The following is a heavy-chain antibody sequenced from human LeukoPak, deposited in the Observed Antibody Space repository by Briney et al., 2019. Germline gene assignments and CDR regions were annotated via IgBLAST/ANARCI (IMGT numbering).Heavy chain of an antibody. V-gene: IGHV3-23*01. CDR2: VSGYGGAT. J-gene: IGHJ4*02. CDR3: AKGRGYSYGYPSDY. CDR1: GFTFINYA. Sequence: GGSLRLSCASSGFTFINYAMNWVRQAPGKGLEWVSTVSGYGGATYYADSVKGRFTISRDNSKSTLYLQMNSLRGEDTAIYCCAKGRGYSYGYPSDYWGQGTLVTVSS. D-gene: IGHD5-18*01.